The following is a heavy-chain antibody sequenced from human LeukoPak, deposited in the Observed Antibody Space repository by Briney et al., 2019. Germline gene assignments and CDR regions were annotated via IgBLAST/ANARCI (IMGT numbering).Heavy chain of an antibody. CDR1: RYSFSYFW. J-gene: IGHJ3*02. V-gene: IGHV5-51*01. Sequence: GEALQISSHGSRYSFSYFWIAWARQMPGKGLECMGIIYPGDSDTRYCPSFQGQVTISVDKSTTTAYLQWSSLKASDTAMYYCARPIYDSSGSYPHDGFDIWGQGTMVTVSS. CDR3: ARPIYDSSGSYPHDGFDI. D-gene: IGHD3-22*01. CDR2: IYPGDSDT.